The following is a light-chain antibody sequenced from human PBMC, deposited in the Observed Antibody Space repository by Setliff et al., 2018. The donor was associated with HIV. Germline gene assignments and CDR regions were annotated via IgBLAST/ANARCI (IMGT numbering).Light chain of an antibody. CDR3: CSFTKTTTYV. Sequence: QSALTQPASVSGSPGQSIAISCTGTSSDVGAFDLASWFQQHPGKAPRLMIYEVNKRPSGVSDRFSASKSGNTASLTISGLLSEDEADYYCCSFTKTTTYVFGTGTKVTVL. J-gene: IGLJ1*01. CDR2: EVN. CDR1: SSDVGAFDL. V-gene: IGLV2-14*02.